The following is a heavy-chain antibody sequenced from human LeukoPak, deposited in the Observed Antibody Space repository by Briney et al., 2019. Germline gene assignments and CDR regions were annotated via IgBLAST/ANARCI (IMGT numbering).Heavy chain of an antibody. Sequence: ASVNVSCKASGYTFTGYYMHWVRQAPGQGLEWMGWINPNSGGTNYAQKFQGRVTMTRDTSISTAYMELSRLRSDDTAVYYCARVQYYYDSSGFDYWGQGTLVTVSS. D-gene: IGHD3-22*01. CDR1: GYTFTGYY. J-gene: IGHJ4*02. CDR2: INPNSGGT. V-gene: IGHV1-2*02. CDR3: ARVQYYYDSSGFDY.